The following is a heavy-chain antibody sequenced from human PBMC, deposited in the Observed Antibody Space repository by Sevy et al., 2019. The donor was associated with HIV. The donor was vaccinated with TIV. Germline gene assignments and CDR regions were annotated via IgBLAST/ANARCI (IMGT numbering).Heavy chain of an antibody. CDR2: ISDYNIET. CDR1: GYTFTSYG. CDR3: ARVLWGSGYFDY. V-gene: IGHV1-18*01. Sequence: ASVKVSCKASGYTFTSYGISWARQAPGQGLEWMGWISDYNIETNYAQKFQGRVTMTTDTSTSTAYMELRSLRSDDTAVYYCARVLWGSGYFDYWGQGTLVTVSS. J-gene: IGHJ4*02. D-gene: IGHD7-27*01.